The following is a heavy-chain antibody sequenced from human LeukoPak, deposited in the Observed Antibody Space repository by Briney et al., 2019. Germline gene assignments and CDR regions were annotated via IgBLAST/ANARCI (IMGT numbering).Heavy chain of an antibody. Sequence: ASVKVSCKASGYTFTSYYMYWVRQAPGQGLEWMGIINPSGGSTSYAQKCQGRVTMTRDMSTSTVYMELSSLRSEDTAVYYCARDRGVGATRFDYWGQGTLVTVSS. V-gene: IGHV1-46*01. CDR1: GYTFTSYY. J-gene: IGHJ4*02. CDR2: INPSGGST. CDR3: ARDRGVGATRFDY. D-gene: IGHD1-26*01.